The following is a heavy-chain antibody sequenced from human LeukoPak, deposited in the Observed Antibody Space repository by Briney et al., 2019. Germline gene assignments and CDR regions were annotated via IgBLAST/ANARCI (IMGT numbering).Heavy chain of an antibody. J-gene: IGHJ4*02. CDR2: IKQDGSEK. V-gene: IGHV3-7*01. D-gene: IGHD5-12*01. CDR3: ARGRLNY. CDR1: GFTFSNYW. Sequence: GGSLRLSCAASGFTFSNYWMTWVRQTPGKGLEWMAIIKQDGSEKYYVDSVKGRFTISRDNAKNSLYLQMYSLSAEDTAVYYCARGRLNYWGQGTLVTVSS.